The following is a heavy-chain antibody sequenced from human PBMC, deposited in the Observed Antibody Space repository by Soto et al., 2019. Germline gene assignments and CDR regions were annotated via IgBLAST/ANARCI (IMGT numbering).Heavy chain of an antibody. V-gene: IGHV3-23*01. CDR3: AKNSGWFNT. CDR1: GFPFSSTD. Sequence: EFQVLQSGGGLVQPGGSLTLSCAASGFPFSSTDMTWVRQAPGKGLEWVSTIDGSGGTTYYADSVKGRFTISRDNSINTVFRQMNSLRADYTALYFCAKNSGWFNTWGQGALVTVAS. D-gene: IGHD3-10*01. J-gene: IGHJ5*02. CDR2: IDGSGGTT.